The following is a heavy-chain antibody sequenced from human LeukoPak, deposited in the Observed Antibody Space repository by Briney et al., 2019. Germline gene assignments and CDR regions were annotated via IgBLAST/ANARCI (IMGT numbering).Heavy chain of an antibody. D-gene: IGHD3-3*01. J-gene: IGHJ5*02. Sequence: GESLKISCKASGFTLTDHWIAWVRQMPGRGLEWVGIIHPGVSDTPKSPSFQGQVVISADKSISTAYLQWSSLKASDTAMYYCARLGVVVEHTHWFDPWGQGTLVTVSS. CDR1: GFTLTDHW. V-gene: IGHV5-51*01. CDR2: IHPGVSDT. CDR3: ARLGVVVEHTHWFDP.